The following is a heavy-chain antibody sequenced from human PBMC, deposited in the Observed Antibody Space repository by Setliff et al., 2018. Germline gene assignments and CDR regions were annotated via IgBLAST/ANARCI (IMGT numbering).Heavy chain of an antibody. J-gene: IGHJ4*02. CDR3: ARGMRDGYRSFHY. Sequence: LSLTCTVSGASLSSGTYYWGWIRQPPGKGLEWIGHVYYSGTANYNPSLKSRVTILVDTSKNQFSLRLSSVTAADTAVYYCARGMRDGYRSFHYWGQGTLVTVSS. V-gene: IGHV4-61*01. D-gene: IGHD5-12*01. CDR1: GASLSSGTYY. CDR2: VYYSGTA.